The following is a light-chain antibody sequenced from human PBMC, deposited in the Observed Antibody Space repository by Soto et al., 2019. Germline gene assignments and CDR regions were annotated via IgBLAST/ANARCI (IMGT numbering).Light chain of an antibody. Sequence: QSVLTQPASVSGSPGQAITISCTGTSSDVGGYKYVAWYQQHPGKAPKLMIYDVSHRPSGISDRFSGSVSGNTASLTISGLQTEDEADYYCSSYTSSSTVFVTGTKVTVL. J-gene: IGLJ1*01. CDR1: SSDVGGYKY. CDR3: SSYTSSSTV. CDR2: DVS. V-gene: IGLV2-14*03.